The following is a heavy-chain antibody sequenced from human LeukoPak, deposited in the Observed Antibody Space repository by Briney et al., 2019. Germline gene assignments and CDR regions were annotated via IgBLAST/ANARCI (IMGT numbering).Heavy chain of an antibody. CDR1: GITFSSFG. D-gene: IGHD4-11*01. Sequence: NPGRSLRLSCAAPGITFSSFGMHWLRQAPGKGLEWVAFIWYDGSNKYYADSVKGRFTISRDNSKNTLYLQMNSLRAEDTAVYYCARDGTVTAGAFDPWGRGTLVTVSS. CDR3: ARDGTVTAGAFDP. V-gene: IGHV3-33*01. CDR2: IWYDGSNK. J-gene: IGHJ5*02.